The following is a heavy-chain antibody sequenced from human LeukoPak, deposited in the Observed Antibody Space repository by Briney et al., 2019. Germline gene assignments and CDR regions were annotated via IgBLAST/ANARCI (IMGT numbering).Heavy chain of an antibody. Sequence: GGSLRLSCAASGFTVSSNYMSWVRQAPGKGLEWVSGISWNSGSKDYADSVKGRFTISRDNAKNSLYLQMNRLRVEDTAFYYCAKDNRRHYTSGPNPDSLHWGQGALVTVSS. V-gene: IGHV3-9*01. J-gene: IGHJ4*02. CDR3: AKDNRRHYTSGPNPDSLH. D-gene: IGHD6-19*01. CDR2: ISWNSGSK. CDR1: GFTVSSNY.